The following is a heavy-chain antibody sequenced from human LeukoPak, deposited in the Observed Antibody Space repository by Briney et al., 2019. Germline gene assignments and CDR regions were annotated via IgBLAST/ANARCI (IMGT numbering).Heavy chain of an antibody. D-gene: IGHD3-10*01. Sequence: QTGGSLRLSCAASGFTFSSYGMHWVRQAPGKGLEWVAFIRYDGSNKYYADSVKGRFTISRDNSKNTLYLQMNSLRAEDTAVYYCAKAEQVRGGYYYYYYMDVWGKGTTVTISS. J-gene: IGHJ6*03. CDR1: GFTFSSYG. CDR2: IRYDGSNK. CDR3: AKAEQVRGGYYYYYYMDV. V-gene: IGHV3-30*02.